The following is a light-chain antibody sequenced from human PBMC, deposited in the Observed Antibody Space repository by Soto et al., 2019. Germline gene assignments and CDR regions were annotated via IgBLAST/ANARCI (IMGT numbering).Light chain of an antibody. CDR1: ISDIGGYTY. Sequence: QSALTQPASVSGSPGQSITISCTGTISDIGGYTYVSWYQQHPGKAPKVIIYDVRDRPSGVSNRFSGSKSGSTASLTISGLQAEDEADYYCCSYTSRYTYVFGTGTKFTVL. CDR2: DVR. J-gene: IGLJ1*01. CDR3: CSYTSRYTYV. V-gene: IGLV2-14*01.